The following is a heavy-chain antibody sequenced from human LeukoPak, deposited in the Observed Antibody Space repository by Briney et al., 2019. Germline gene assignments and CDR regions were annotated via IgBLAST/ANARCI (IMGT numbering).Heavy chain of an antibody. Sequence: GASVKVSCKASGYTFTGYYMHWVRQAPGQGLEWMGWINPNSGGTNYAQKFQGRVTMTRDTSISTAYMELRSLRSDDTAVYYCARDQWFGESLGWFDPWGQGTLVTVSS. CDR2: INPNSGGT. CDR1: GYTFTGYY. CDR3: ARDQWFGESLGWFDP. V-gene: IGHV1-2*02. D-gene: IGHD3-10*01. J-gene: IGHJ5*02.